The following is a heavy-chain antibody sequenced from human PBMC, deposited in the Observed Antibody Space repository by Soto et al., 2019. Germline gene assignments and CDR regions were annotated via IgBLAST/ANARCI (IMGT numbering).Heavy chain of an antibody. J-gene: IGHJ3*02. V-gene: IGHV3-33*01. CDR2: IWYDGSNK. CDR3: ARESPPGIAVAGTTADTELDI. Sequence: QVQLVESGGGVVQPGRYLRLSCAASGFTFSSYGMQWVRQAPGKGLEWVAGIWYDGSNKYYADSVKGRFTISRDNSKNTLYMQMNSLRAEDTGVYYCARESPPGIAVAGTTADTELDIWGQATMVTVSS. D-gene: IGHD6-19*01. CDR1: GFTFSSYG.